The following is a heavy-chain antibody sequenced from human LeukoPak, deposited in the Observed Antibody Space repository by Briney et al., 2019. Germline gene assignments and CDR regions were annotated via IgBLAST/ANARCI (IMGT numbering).Heavy chain of an antibody. J-gene: IGHJ6*02. CDR1: AFTFSSYA. D-gene: IGHD2-15*01. CDR3: ASGVIGYCSGGSCYSSTGNMDV. V-gene: IGHV3-23*01. CDR2: ISGSGGST. Sequence: GGSLRLSCAASAFTFSSYAMSWVRQAPGKGLEWVSAISGSGGSTYYADSVKGRFTISRDNAKNSLYLQMNSLRAEDTAVYYCASGVIGYCSGGSCYSSTGNMDVWGQGTTVTVSS.